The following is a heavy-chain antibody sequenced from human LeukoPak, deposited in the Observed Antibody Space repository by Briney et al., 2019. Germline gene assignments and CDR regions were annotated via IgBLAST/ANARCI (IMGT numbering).Heavy chain of an antibody. Sequence: PSKTLSFTCSVSGGSISGAYWSWIRQAPGKGLEWIGYIHYSGSTDYNPSLESRVTISIDTSKTHFSLNLTAITAADTAIYYCARTGSGRYYYAMDVWGQGTSVTVSS. J-gene: IGHJ6*02. D-gene: IGHD5-12*01. CDR2: IHYSGST. V-gene: IGHV4-59*01. CDR1: GGSISGAY. CDR3: ARTGSGRYYYAMDV.